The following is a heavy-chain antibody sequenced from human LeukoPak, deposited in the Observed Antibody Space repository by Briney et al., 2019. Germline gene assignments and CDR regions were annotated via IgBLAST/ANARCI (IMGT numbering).Heavy chain of an antibody. Sequence: GGSLRLSCAASGFTFTSYAMSWVRQAPGKGLEWVSAISDSGGSTYYADSVKGRFTISRDNSKNTLYLQMNSLRAEDTAVHYCAKLAHNYDSKVDYWGQGTLVTVSS. D-gene: IGHD3-22*01. V-gene: IGHV3-23*01. CDR3: AKLAHNYDSKVDY. J-gene: IGHJ4*02. CDR1: GFTFTSYA. CDR2: ISDSGGST.